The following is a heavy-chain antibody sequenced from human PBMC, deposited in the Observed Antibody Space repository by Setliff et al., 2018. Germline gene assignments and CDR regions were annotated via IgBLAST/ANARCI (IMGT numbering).Heavy chain of an antibody. CDR2: TIPMFGSA. CDR3: AREGVDTRSSTDYRYYMDV. J-gene: IGHJ6*03. D-gene: IGHD5-18*01. Sequence: SVKVSCKASGGTFRSYGISWVRQAPGQGLEWMGGTIPMFGSANYAQKFQGRVTIITDESTSTAYMELSSLTSADTAVYYCAREGVDTRSSTDYRYYMDVWGKGTTVTVSS. V-gene: IGHV1-69*05. CDR1: GGTFRSYG.